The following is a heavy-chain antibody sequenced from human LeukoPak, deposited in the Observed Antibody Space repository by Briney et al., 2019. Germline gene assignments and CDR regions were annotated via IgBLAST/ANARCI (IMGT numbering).Heavy chain of an antibody. CDR2: FDPEDGET. J-gene: IGHJ3*02. CDR1: GYTLTELS. V-gene: IGHV1-24*01. CDR3: ATWGDIVGVPAASHAAFDI. Sequence: ASVKVSCKVSGYTLTELSMHWVRQAPGKGLEWMGGFDPEDGETIYAQKFQGRVTMTEDTSTDTAYMELSSLRSEDTAVYYCATWGDIVGVPAASHAAFDIWGQGTMVTVSS. D-gene: IGHD2-2*01.